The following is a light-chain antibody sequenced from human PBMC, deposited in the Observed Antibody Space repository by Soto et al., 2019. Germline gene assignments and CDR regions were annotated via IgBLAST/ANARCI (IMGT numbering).Light chain of an antibody. CDR1: QSVSSSY. J-gene: IGKJ1*01. Sequence: EMVMTQSPATLSVSPGERATLSCRASQSVSSSYLAWYQQKPGQAPRLLIYGASGRATGIPDRFSGSGSGTDFTLTISRLEPEDFAVYYCQQFGTSPKTFGQGTKVDNK. CDR3: QQFGTSPKT. CDR2: GAS. V-gene: IGKV3-20*01.